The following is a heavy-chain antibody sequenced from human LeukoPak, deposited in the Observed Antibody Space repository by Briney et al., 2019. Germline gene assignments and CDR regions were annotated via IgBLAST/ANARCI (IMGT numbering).Heavy chain of an antibody. J-gene: IGHJ6*03. CDR1: GFTFSSYG. Sequence: GRSLRLSCAASGFTFSSYGMHWVRQAPGKGLEGVAVIWYDGSNKYYADSVKGRFTISRDNSKNTLYLQMNSLRAEDTAVYYCAKAGSPHYYYYYMDVWGKGTTVTVSS. CDR2: IWYDGSNK. V-gene: IGHV3-33*06. D-gene: IGHD3-10*01. CDR3: AKAGSPHYYYYYMDV.